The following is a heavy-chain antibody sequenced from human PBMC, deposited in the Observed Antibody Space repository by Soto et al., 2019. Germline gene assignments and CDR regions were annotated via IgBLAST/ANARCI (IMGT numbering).Heavy chain of an antibody. CDR2: IKQDGGEK. J-gene: IGHJ4*02. V-gene: IGHV3-7*01. CDR1: GFNFNNYY. Sequence: PGGSLRLSCAASGFNFNNYYMTWVRQAPGKGLEWVANIKQDGGEKYYADSVKGRFTISRDNSKNTLYLQMNSLRAEDTAVYYCAKIPPPYYYDSSGYPTEIIDYWGQGTLVTVSS. D-gene: IGHD3-22*01. CDR3: AKIPPPYYYDSSGYPTEIIDY.